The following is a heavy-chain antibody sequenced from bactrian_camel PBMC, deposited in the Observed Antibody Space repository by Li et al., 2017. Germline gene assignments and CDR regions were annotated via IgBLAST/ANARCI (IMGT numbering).Heavy chain of an antibody. V-gene: IGHV3S60*01. CDR2: GSGADGTA. J-gene: IGHJ6*01. CDR1: GYTC. D-gene: IGHD3*01. CDR3: AAGRIPYKIRIVEGIRELDFRY. Sequence: HVQLVESGGGSVQPGGSLRLSCVVSGYTCTGWFRQSPGKEREAVATYITDGSGADGTADYADSLKGRFTVARDNVGNTLELQMRGLTPEDTGMYICAAGRIPYKIRIVEGIRELDFRYWGQGTQVTVS.